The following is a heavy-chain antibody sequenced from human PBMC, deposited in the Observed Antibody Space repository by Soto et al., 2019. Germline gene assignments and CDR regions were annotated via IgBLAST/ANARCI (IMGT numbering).Heavy chain of an antibody. CDR3: ARVPRYTSDIVEVPAVMFDDWFVP. D-gene: IGHD2-2*01. CDR1: GYTFSSYA. CDR2: IHAGNGDT. V-gene: IGHV1-3*01. Sequence: ASVKVSCKASGYTFSSYAVQWVRQAPGQSLEWIGWIHAGNGDTKYSQKFHGRVTLTRDTSANTAYMDLSSLRSEDTVVYYCARVPRYTSDIVEVPAVMFDDWFVPWGQRTLVTVSS. J-gene: IGHJ5*02.